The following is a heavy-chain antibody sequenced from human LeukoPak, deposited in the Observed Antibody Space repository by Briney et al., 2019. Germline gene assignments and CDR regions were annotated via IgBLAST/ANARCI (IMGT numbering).Heavy chain of an antibody. Sequence: SETLSLTCTVSGGSISSSSYYWCWIRQPPGKGLEWIGSIYYSGSTYYNPSLKSRVTISVDTSKNQFSLKLSSVTAADTAVYYCARLLRSSGYYFDYWGQGTLVTVSS. CDR3: ARLLRSSGYYFDY. J-gene: IGHJ4*02. CDR1: GGSISSSSYY. V-gene: IGHV4-39*01. D-gene: IGHD6-19*01. CDR2: IYYSGST.